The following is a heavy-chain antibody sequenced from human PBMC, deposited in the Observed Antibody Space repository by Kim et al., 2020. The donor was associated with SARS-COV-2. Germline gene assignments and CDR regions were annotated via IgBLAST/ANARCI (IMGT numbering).Heavy chain of an antibody. CDR3: ARGRGSSGWYDFDY. J-gene: IGHJ4*02. Sequence: SETLSLTCAVYGGSFSGYYWSWIRQPPGKGLEWIGEINHSGSTNYNPSLKSRVTISVDTSKNQFSLKLSSVTAADTAVYYCARGRGSSGWYDFDYWGQGTLVTVSS. CDR2: INHSGST. CDR1: GGSFSGYY. V-gene: IGHV4-34*01. D-gene: IGHD6-19*01.